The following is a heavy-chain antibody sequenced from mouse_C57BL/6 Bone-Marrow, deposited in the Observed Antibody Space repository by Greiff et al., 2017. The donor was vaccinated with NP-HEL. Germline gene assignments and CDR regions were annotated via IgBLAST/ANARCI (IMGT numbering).Heavy chain of an antibody. CDR2: ISSGGSYT. CDR3: ARRGVTTSWFAY. V-gene: IGHV5-6*01. D-gene: IGHD2-5*01. J-gene: IGHJ3*01. CDR1: GFTFSSYG. Sequence: EVQRVESGGDLVKPGGSLKLSCAASGFTFSSYGMSWVRQTPDKRLEWVATISSGGSYTYYPDSVKGRFTISRDNAKNTLYLQMSSLKSEDTAMYYCARRGVTTSWFAYWGQGTLVTVSA.